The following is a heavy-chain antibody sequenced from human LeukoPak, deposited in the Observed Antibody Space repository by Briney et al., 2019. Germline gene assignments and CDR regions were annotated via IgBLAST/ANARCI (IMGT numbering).Heavy chain of an antibody. CDR3: AKHYYDSSGTPRYFDY. CDR2: IGGTNGRT. CDR1: GFTFSSYA. J-gene: IGHJ4*02. V-gene: IGHV3-23*01. Sequence: GGSLRLSCAASGFTFSSYAMSWVRQAPGKGLEWVSAIGGTNGRTYYADSVRGRFTISRDNSKNTLFLQMNSLRDEDTAVYYCAKHYYDSSGTPRYFDYWGQGTLVTVSS. D-gene: IGHD3-22*01.